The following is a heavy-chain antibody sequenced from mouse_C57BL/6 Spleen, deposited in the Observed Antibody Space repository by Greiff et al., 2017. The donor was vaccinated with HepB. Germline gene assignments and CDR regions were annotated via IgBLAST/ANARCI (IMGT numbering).Heavy chain of an antibody. V-gene: IGHV5-12*01. D-gene: IGHD3-2*02. CDR3: ARGGDSSGFAWFAY. CDR1: GFTFSDYY. Sequence: EVKVVESGGGLVQPGGSLKLSCAASGFTFSDYYMYWVRQTPEKRLEWVAYISNGGGSTYYPDTVKGRFTISRDNAKNTLYLQMSRLTSEDTAMYYCARGGDSSGFAWFAYWGQGTLVTVSA. CDR2: ISNGGGST. J-gene: IGHJ3*01.